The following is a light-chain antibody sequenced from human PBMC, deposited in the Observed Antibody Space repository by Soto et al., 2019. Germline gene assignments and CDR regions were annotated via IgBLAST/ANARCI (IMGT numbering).Light chain of an antibody. Sequence: EIVLTQSPAALSLSPGERATLSCRASQSVSSYLAWYQQKPGQAPRLLIYDASNRAPGIPTRFSGSGSGTDFTLTISSLEPEDFAVYYCQQRTNWPRLTFGQGTRLEIK. CDR1: QSVSSY. J-gene: IGKJ5*01. CDR3: QQRTNWPRLT. V-gene: IGKV3-11*01. CDR2: DAS.